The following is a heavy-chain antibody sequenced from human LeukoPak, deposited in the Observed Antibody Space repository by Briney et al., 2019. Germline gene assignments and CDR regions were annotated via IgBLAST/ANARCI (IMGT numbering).Heavy chain of an antibody. V-gene: IGHV1-69*06. J-gene: IGHJ5*02. CDR1: GGTFSSYA. CDR2: IIPIFGTA. D-gene: IGHD2-15*01. CDR3: AREARVAATHYWFDP. Sequence: SVKVSCKASGGTFSSYASSWVRQAPGQGLEWMGGIIPIFGTANYAQKCQGRVTITADKSTSTAYMELSSLRSEDTAVYYCAREARVAATHYWFDPWGQGTLVTVSS.